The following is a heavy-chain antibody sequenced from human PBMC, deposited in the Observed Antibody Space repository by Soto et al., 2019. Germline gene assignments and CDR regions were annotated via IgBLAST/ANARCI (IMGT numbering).Heavy chain of an antibody. CDR3: AKATQYYDFWSGYPTAFDY. CDR1: GFTFSSYA. V-gene: IGHV3-23*01. Sequence: GGSLRLSCAASGFTFSSYAMSWVRQAXGKGLXWVSAISGSGGSTYYADSVKGRFTISRDNSKNTLYLQMNSLRAEDTAVYYCAKATQYYDFWSGYPTAFDYWGQGTLVTVSS. D-gene: IGHD3-3*01. CDR2: ISGSGGST. J-gene: IGHJ4*02.